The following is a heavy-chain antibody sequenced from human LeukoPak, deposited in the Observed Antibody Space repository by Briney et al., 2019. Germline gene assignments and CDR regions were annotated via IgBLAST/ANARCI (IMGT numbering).Heavy chain of an antibody. V-gene: IGHV3-23*01. CDR2: ISGSGGST. CDR3: AKDSGGSYFYLPYYFDY. J-gene: IGHJ4*02. Sequence: PGGSLRLSCAASGFTFSSYAMSWVRQAPGKGLEWVSAISGSGGSTYYADSVKGRFTISRDNSKNTLYLQMNSLRAEDTAVYYCAKDSGGSYFYLPYYFDYWGQGTLVTVSS. CDR1: GFTFSSYA. D-gene: IGHD1-26*01.